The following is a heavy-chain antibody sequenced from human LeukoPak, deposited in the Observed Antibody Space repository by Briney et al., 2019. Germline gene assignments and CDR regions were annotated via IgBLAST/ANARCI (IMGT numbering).Heavy chain of an antibody. D-gene: IGHD6-19*01. Sequence: PGGSLRLSCAASGFTFSRYWMNWVRQAPRKGLEWVANIKQDGSEKYYVDSVKGRFTISRDNAKNSLYLQLNSLGAEDTAVYYCAGGSGWLIDSWGQGTLVTVSS. J-gene: IGHJ4*02. V-gene: IGHV3-7*04. CDR3: AGGSGWLIDS. CDR2: IKQDGSEK. CDR1: GFTFSRYW.